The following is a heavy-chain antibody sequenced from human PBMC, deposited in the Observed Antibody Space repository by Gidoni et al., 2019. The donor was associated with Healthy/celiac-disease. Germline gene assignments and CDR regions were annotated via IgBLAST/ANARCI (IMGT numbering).Heavy chain of an antibody. D-gene: IGHD3-22*01. CDR1: GFTVSSNY. Sequence: EVQLVETGGGLIQQGGSLRLSRSASGFTVSSNYMSWVRQVPGQGLEWVLVIYSGSSTYYAESVKGRFTTSRDYSKNTLYLQMNILRAEDTAVYYCASAHPLSSHYDSSVAFDIWGQGTMVTVSS. J-gene: IGHJ3*02. CDR2: IYSGSST. CDR3: ASAHPLSSHYDSSVAFDI. V-gene: IGHV3-53*02.